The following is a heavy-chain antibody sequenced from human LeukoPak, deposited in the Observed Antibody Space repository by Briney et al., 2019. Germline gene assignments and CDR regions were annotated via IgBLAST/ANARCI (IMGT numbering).Heavy chain of an antibody. J-gene: IGHJ4*02. D-gene: IGHD5-18*01. CDR3: ARRVDTAMATMYYFDY. Sequence: GESLKISCKGSGYSFTSYWIGGVRQMPGKGLEWMGIIYPGDSDTRYSPSFQGQVTISADKSISTAYLQWSSLKASDTAMYYCARRVDTAMATMYYFDYWGQGTLVTVSS. CDR2: IYPGDSDT. V-gene: IGHV5-51*01. CDR1: GYSFTSYW.